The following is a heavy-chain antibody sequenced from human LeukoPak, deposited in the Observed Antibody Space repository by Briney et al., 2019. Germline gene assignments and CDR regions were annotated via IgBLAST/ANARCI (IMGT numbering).Heavy chain of an antibody. J-gene: IGHJ4*02. D-gene: IGHD3-10*01. V-gene: IGHV3-33*01. CDR3: ARAPAGYYGSGSYLDY. CDR1: GFTFSSYG. CDR2: IWYDGSNK. Sequence: QPGGSLRLSCAASGFTFSSYGMHWVRQAPGKGLEWVAVIWYDGSNKYYADSVKGRFTISRDNSKNTLYLQMNSLRAEDTAVYYCARAPAGYYGSGSYLDYWGQGTPVTVSS.